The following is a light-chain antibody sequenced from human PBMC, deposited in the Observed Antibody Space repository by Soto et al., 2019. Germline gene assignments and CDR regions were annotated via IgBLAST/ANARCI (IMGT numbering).Light chain of an antibody. CDR1: QSVSSN. J-gene: IGKJ1*01. CDR2: GAS. V-gene: IGKV3-20*01. Sequence: EIVMTQSPATLSVSPGERATLSCSASQSVSSNLAWYQQKPGQAPRLLIHGASSRATGIQDRFSGSGSGKDFTITIRRMEHEDYEVYYCQKYGHSLWTCGKGTKVDIK. CDR3: QKYGHSLWT.